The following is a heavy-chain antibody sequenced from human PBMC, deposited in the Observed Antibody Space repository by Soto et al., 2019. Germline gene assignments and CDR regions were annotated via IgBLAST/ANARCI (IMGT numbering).Heavy chain of an antibody. CDR3: ARTSYDSSGYYRPGDWFDP. J-gene: IGHJ5*02. V-gene: IGHV4-59*01. D-gene: IGHD3-22*01. Sequence: SETLSLTCTVSGGSISSYYWSWIRQPPGKGLEWIGYIYYSGSTNYNPSLKSRVTISVDTSKNQFSLKLSSVTAADTAVYYCARTSYDSSGYYRPGDWFDPWGQGILVTVS. CDR2: IYYSGST. CDR1: GGSISSYY.